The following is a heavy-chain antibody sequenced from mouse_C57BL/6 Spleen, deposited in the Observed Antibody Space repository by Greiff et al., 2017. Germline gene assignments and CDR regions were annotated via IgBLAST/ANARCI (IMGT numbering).Heavy chain of an antibody. CDR3: ARGFTTVVATRYFDY. CDR2: ISSGSSTI. V-gene: IGHV5-17*01. J-gene: IGHJ2*01. CDR1: GFTFSDYG. D-gene: IGHD1-1*01. Sequence: EVQLQESGGGLVKPGGSLKLSCAASGFTFSDYGMHWVRQAPEKGLEWVAYISSGSSTIYYADKVKGRFTISRDNAKNTLFLQMTSLRSEDTAMYYCARGFTTVVATRYFDYWGQGTTLTVSS.